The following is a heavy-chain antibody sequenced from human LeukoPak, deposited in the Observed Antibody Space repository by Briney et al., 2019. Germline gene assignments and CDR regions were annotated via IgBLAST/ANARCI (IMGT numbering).Heavy chain of an antibody. CDR3: AKDGGGSLEWLPPMDV. CDR1: GFTFSSYA. Sequence: GGSLRLSCAASGFTFSSYAMSWVRQAPGKGLEWVSAVSTTGGNTYYGDSVKGRFTISRDNSKNTLYLQMNSLRAEDTAVYYCAKDGGGSLEWLPPMDVWGQGTTVTVSS. J-gene: IGHJ6*02. CDR2: VSTTGGNT. D-gene: IGHD3-3*01. V-gene: IGHV3-23*01.